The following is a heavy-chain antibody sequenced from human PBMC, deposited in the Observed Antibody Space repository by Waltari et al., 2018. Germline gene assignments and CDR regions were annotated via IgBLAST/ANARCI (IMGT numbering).Heavy chain of an antibody. Sequence: QVQLQESGPGLVKPSETLSLTCTVSGYSISSGYYWGWIRQPPGKGLEWIGSIYHSGSTYYNPSLKSRVTRSVDTSKNQFSLKLSSVTAADTAVYYCARVVRIAVAGRFDYWGQGTLVTVSS. J-gene: IGHJ4*02. CDR3: ARVVRIAVAGRFDY. D-gene: IGHD6-19*01. CDR2: IYHSGST. CDR1: GYSISSGYY. V-gene: IGHV4-38-2*02.